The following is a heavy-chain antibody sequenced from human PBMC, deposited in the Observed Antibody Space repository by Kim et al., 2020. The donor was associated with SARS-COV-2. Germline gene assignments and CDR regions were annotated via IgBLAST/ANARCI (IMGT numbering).Heavy chain of an antibody. D-gene: IGHD3-16*01. J-gene: IGHJ4*02. CDR2: VNSDGSST. CDR3: ASLSTEYVFDRFDY. Sequence: GGSLRLSCVASGFTFSSCWMHWVRQAPGKGLVWVSRVNSDGSSTSYADSVKGRFTISRDNARNTLYLQMNSLRAEDTAVYYCASLSTEYVFDRFDYWGQGTLVTVSS. CDR1: GFTFSSCW. V-gene: IGHV3-74*01.